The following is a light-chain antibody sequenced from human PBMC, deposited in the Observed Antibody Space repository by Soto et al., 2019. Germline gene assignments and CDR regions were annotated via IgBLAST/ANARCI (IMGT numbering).Light chain of an antibody. Sequence: IVLTQSPGTLSLSPGERVSLSCRASQSIAWNTLAWFQHKPGQPPRPLIYQPTARAAGIPDRFSASGSGTDFILAISRLVPEEVAVVDCHHDGSTPYIFGQGTKLELK. CDR2: QPT. V-gene: IGKV3-20*01. CDR3: HHDGSTPYI. J-gene: IGKJ2*01. CDR1: QSIAWNT.